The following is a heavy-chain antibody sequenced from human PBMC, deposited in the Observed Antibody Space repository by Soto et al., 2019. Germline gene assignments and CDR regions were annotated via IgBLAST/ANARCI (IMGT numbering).Heavy chain of an antibody. CDR1: GFTFSSHA. Sequence: GGSLRLPCAASGFTFSSHAMSRVRQAPGKGLEWVSGISGSGSTTYYADSVKGRFTISRDNSKNTLYVQMNSLRAEDTAVYYCAKTAPEWLFPTVFDYWGQGTLVTVSS. D-gene: IGHD3-3*01. V-gene: IGHV3-23*01. CDR2: ISGSGSTT. J-gene: IGHJ4*02. CDR3: AKTAPEWLFPTVFDY.